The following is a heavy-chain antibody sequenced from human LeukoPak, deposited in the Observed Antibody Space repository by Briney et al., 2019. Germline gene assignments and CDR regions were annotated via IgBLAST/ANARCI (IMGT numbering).Heavy chain of an antibody. CDR1: GFTFSSYA. J-gene: IGHJ4*02. V-gene: IGHV3-23*01. Sequence: GGSLRLSCAASGFTFSSYAMSWVRQAPGKGLEWVSAISASGYSTYYADSVKGRFTISRDNSKKTLYLQMNSPRAEDTAIFYCAKDVYNWNFYFDYRGQGTLVTVSS. CDR2: ISASGYST. D-gene: IGHD1-7*01. CDR3: AKDVYNWNFYFDY.